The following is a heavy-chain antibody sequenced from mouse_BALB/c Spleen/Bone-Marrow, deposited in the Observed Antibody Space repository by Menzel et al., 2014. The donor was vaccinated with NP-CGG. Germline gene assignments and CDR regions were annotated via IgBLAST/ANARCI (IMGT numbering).Heavy chain of an antibody. V-gene: IGHV1S33*01. D-gene: IGHD6-2*01. Sequence: CGPELVKPGALVKISCKASGYTFTSYDINWVKQRPGQGLEWIGWIYPGDGSTKYNEKFKGKATLTADKSSSTAYMQLSSLTSENSAVYFCAGGRRTYYFDYWGQGTTLTVSS. J-gene: IGHJ2*01. CDR3: AGGRRTYYFDY. CDR1: GYTFTSYD. CDR2: IYPGDGST.